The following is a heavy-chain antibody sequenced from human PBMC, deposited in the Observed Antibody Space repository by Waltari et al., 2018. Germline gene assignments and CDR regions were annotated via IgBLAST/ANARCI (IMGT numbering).Heavy chain of an antibody. D-gene: IGHD4-17*01. CDR1: GFLFDAYA. CDR3: AKAPYGDY. V-gene: IGHV3-43D*04. J-gene: IGHJ4*02. Sequence: EVQLVESGGVVVQPGGSLRLSCAASGFLFDAYARHWVRQGPGKGLEWVSLISLDGGSTYYADSVKGRFTISRDNSKNSLYLQMNSLRAEDTAVYYCAKAPYGDYWGQGTLVTVSS. CDR2: ISLDGGST.